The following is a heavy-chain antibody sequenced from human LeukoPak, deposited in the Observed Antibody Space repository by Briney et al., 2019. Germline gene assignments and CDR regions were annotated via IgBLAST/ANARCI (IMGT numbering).Heavy chain of an antibody. D-gene: IGHD6-6*01. CDR2: IYYSGST. V-gene: IGHV4-59*01. Sequence: PSETLSLTCTVSGGSISSYYWSWIRQPPGKGLEWIGYIYYSGSTNYNPSLKSRVTISVDTSKNQFSLKLSSVTAADTAVYYCARYSRSSSEVDYWGQGTLVTVSS. CDR3: ARYSRSSSEVDY. CDR1: GGSISSYY. J-gene: IGHJ4*02.